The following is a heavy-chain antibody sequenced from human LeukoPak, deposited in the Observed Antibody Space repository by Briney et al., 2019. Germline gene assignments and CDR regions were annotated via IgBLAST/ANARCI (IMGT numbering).Heavy chain of an antibody. CDR3: ATPLDYYDSSGYHQGGD. Sequence: GGSLRLSCAASGFTFSSHWMIWVRQAPGKGLEWVANIKEDGSKKNYVDSVKGRFTISRDNAKNSLYLQMNSLRAEDTAVYHCATPLDYYDSSGYHQGGDWGQGTLVTVSS. CDR1: GFTFSSHW. J-gene: IGHJ4*02. D-gene: IGHD3-22*01. V-gene: IGHV3-7*03. CDR2: IKEDGSKK.